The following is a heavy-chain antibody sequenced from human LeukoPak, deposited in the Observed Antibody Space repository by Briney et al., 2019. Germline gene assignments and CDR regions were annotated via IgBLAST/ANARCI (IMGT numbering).Heavy chain of an antibody. J-gene: IGHJ4*02. D-gene: IGHD6-13*01. CDR1: GGSISSYY. Sequence: PSETLSLTCTVSGGSISSYYWSWIRQPPGKGLEWIGYIYYSGSTNYNPSLKSRVTISVDTSKNQFSLKLSSVTAADTAVYYCARANIAAALHRGQGTLVTVSS. V-gene: IGHV4-59*01. CDR2: IYYSGST. CDR3: ARANIAAALH.